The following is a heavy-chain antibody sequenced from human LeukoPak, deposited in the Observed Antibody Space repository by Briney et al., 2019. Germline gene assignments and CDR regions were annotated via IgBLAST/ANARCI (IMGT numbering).Heavy chain of an antibody. J-gene: IGHJ1*01. V-gene: IGHV1-2*02. Sequence: SVKVSCKPSGYTLTEYYIHWVPQAPARGLEGRGCIIPYNGGTPYQQNFQGRVTMTSEPFIRTFYTELSSLRPGEPARYYRSTEDTYSTAANCGVFWGQGALVTVSS. D-gene: IGHD2-8*02. CDR1: GYTLTEYY. CDR3: STEDTYSTAANCGVF. CDR2: IIPYNGGT.